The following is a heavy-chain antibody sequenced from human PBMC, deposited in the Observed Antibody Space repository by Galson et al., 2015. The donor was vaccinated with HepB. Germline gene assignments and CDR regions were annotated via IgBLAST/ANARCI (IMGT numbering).Heavy chain of an antibody. V-gene: IGHV3-23*01. J-gene: IGHJ3*02. CDR3: AKDSLVDYFGSGTLWAFDI. Sequence: SLRLSCAASGFTVSNYYMSWVRQAPGKGLEWVSSISANGGGTYFADSVKGRFTISRDNSKNTVSLQMNSLRAEDTAVYHCAKDSLVDYFGSGTLWAFDIWGQGTMVTVSS. D-gene: IGHD3-10*01. CDR2: ISANGGGT. CDR1: GFTVSNYY.